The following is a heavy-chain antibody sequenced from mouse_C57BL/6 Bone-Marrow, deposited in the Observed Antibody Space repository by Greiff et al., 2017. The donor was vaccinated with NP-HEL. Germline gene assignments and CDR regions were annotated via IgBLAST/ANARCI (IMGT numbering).Heavy chain of an antibody. Sequence: EVKLVESGPGLAKPSQTLSLTCSVTGYSITSDYWNWIRKFPGNKLEYMGYISYSGSTYYKPSLKSRISITRDTSKNQYYLQLNSVTTEDTATYYCARRTTVVGHYFDYWGQGTLSQSPQ. V-gene: IGHV3-8*01. D-gene: IGHD1-1*01. CDR1: GYSITSDY. CDR2: ISYSGST. J-gene: IGHJ2*01. CDR3: ARRTTVVGHYFDY.